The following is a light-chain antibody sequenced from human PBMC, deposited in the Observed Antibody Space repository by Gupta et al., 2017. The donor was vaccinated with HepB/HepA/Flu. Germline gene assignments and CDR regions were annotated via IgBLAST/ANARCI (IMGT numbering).Light chain of an antibody. V-gene: IGLV1-44*01. CDR1: SSNIGSNS. J-gene: IGLJ3*02. CDR3: AAWDDSLNGWV. CDR2: SNI. Sequence: QSVLTQPPSASGTPGQRVTISCSGGSSNIGSNSVIWYQQFPGTAPKLLMYSNIQRPSGVPDRFSGSKSDTSASLAISGLQSEDEADYHCAAWDDSLNGWVCGGGTKLTVL.